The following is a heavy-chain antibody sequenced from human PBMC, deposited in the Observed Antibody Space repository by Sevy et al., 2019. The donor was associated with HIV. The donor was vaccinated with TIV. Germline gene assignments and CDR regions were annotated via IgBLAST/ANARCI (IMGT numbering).Heavy chain of an antibody. J-gene: IGHJ5*02. CDR2: ISAYNGNT. D-gene: IGHD3-9*01. CDR1: GYTFTSYG. Sequence: ASVKVSCKASGYTFTSYGISWVRQAPGQGLEWMGWISAYNGNTNYVQKLQGRVTMTTDTSTSTAYMELRSLRSDDTAVYYCARARLILTGSGAWFDPWGQGTLVTVSS. V-gene: IGHV1-18*01. CDR3: ARARLILTGSGAWFDP.